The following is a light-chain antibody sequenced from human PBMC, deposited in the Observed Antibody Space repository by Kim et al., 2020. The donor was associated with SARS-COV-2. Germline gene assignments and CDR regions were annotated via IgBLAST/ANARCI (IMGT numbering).Light chain of an antibody. CDR2: KAS. CDR1: QSISSW. CDR3: QQYNSYPLT. J-gene: IGKJ4*01. Sequence: VGDRVTITCRASQSISSWLAWYQQKPGKAPKLLIYKASSLESGVPSRFSGSGSGTEFTLTISSLQPDDFATYYCQQYNSYPLTVGGGTKVDIK. V-gene: IGKV1-5*03.